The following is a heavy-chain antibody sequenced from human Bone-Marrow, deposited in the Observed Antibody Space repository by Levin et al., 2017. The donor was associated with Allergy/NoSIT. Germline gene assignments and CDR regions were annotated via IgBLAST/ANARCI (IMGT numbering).Heavy chain of an antibody. D-gene: IGHD3-9*01. V-gene: IGHV3-33*01. Sequence: PGGSLRLSCAASGFTFSTYGMYWVRQAPGKGLEWVAVIWYDGSAKFYEDAVKGRFTISRDNSKNTLYLQMNSLRADDTGVYFCARGPEYGVLTGSSFDYWGQGTLVTVAS. J-gene: IGHJ4*02. CDR2: IWYDGSAK. CDR1: GFTFSTYG. CDR3: ARGPEYGVLTGSSFDY.